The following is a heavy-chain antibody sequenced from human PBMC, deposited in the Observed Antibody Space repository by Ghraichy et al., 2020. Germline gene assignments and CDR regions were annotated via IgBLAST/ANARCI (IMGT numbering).Heavy chain of an antibody. Sequence: SETLSLTCTVSGGSISSSSYYWGWIRQPPGKGLEWIGSIYYSGSTYYNPSLKSRVTISVDTSKNQFSLKLSSVTAADTAVYYCARDFSGQEWELRNWFDPWGQGTLVTVSS. V-gene: IGHV4-39*02. CDR2: IYYSGST. J-gene: IGHJ5*02. CDR1: GGSISSSSYY. CDR3: ARDFSGQEWELRNWFDP. D-gene: IGHD1-26*01.